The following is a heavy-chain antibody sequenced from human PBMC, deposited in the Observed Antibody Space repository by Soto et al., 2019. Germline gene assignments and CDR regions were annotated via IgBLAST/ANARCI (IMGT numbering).Heavy chain of an antibody. Sequence: PSETLSLTCTVSGGSISSYYWSWIRQPPGKGLEWIGYIYYSGSTNYNPSLKSRVTISVDTSKNQFSLKLSSVTAADTAVYYCARHTVSNFDYWGQGTLVTVSS. CDR3: ARHTVSNFDY. CDR1: GGSISSYY. J-gene: IGHJ4*02. D-gene: IGHD4-17*01. V-gene: IGHV4-59*08. CDR2: IYYSGST.